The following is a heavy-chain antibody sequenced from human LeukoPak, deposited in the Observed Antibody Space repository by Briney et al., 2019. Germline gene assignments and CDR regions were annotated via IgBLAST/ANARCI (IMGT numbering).Heavy chain of an antibody. J-gene: IGHJ4*02. V-gene: IGHV4-59*08. CDR2: IYNSGTT. Sequence: PSETLSLTCTVSGASISGYFWSWVRQPPGKQLEWIGYIYNSGTTAYNPYLKSRVTILADTSKNQFSLRLSSVTAADTAVYYCARWWDHYGGGWGFDYWGQGTLVTVSS. D-gene: IGHD1-26*01. CDR1: GASISGYF. CDR3: ARWWDHYGGGWGFDY.